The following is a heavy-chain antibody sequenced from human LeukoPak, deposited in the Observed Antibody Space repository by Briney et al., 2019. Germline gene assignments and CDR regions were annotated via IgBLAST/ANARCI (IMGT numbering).Heavy chain of an antibody. D-gene: IGHD6-19*01. CDR1: GYTFTSYG. CDR2: ITAYNGNT. CDR3: ATDPLSSGSLLDFDY. J-gene: IGHJ4*02. V-gene: IGHV1-18*01. Sequence: ASVKVSCKASGYTFTSYGISWVRQAPGQGLEGMGWITAYNGNTNYAQKLQGRVTMTTDTSTSTAYMELSSLRSEDTAVYYCATDPLSSGSLLDFDYWGQGTLVTVSS.